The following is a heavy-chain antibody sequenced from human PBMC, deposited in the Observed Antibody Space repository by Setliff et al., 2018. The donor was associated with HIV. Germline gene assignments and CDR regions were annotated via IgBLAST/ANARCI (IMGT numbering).Heavy chain of an antibody. CDR2: IRGSGTFT. V-gene: IGHV3-23*01. J-gene: IGHJ6*02. Sequence: GGSLRLSCAASGFTFSSFAMSWVRQAPGKGMETGSVIRGSGTFTSYADSVKGRFTISRDNSKNTLHLQTNSLRVEDTAVYYCAKLLEYDYGMDVWGRGTTVTVSS. CDR3: AKLLEYDYGMDV. D-gene: IGHD1-1*01. CDR1: GFTFSSFA.